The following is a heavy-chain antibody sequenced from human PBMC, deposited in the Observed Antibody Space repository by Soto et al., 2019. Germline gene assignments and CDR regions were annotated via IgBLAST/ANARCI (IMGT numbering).Heavy chain of an antibody. V-gene: IGHV5-10-1*01. CDR2: IDPSDSYT. CDR1: GYSFTSSW. D-gene: IGHD6-19*01. J-gene: IGHJ4*02. CDR3: ARRSTYGSSWSDS. Sequence: PGESLKISCKGSGYSFTSSWITWVRQMPGKGLEWMGRIDPSDSYTNYSPSFQGHVTISVDKSISTAYLQWSGLKASDTAMYYCARRSTYGSSWSDSWGQGALVTVSS.